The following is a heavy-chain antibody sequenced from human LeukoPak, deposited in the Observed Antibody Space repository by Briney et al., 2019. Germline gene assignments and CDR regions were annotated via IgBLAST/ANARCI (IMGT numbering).Heavy chain of an antibody. CDR2: ISYDGSNK. J-gene: IGHJ3*02. CDR1: GFTFSSYG. CDR3: ARDHVGGYSSGCFDI. Sequence: GGSLKLSCAASGFTFSSYGMHWVRQAPGKGLEWVAVISYDGSNKYYADSVKGRFTISRDNSKNTLYLQMNSLRSEDTAVYYCARDHVGGYSSGCFDIWGQGTMVTVSS. V-gene: IGHV3-30*03. D-gene: IGHD6-19*01.